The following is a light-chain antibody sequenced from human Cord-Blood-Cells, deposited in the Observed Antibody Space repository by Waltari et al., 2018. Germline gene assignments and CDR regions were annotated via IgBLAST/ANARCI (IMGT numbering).Light chain of an antibody. J-gene: IGKJ2*01. CDR2: KAS. V-gene: IGKV1-5*03. CDR1: QSISSW. Sequence: DIQMTQSPSTLSASVGDRVTITCRASQSISSWLAWYQQKPGKAPKLLIYKASSLERGVPSRFSGSGSETEFTLTISSLQPDDFATYYCQQYNSYSTFGQGTKLEIK. CDR3: QQYNSYST.